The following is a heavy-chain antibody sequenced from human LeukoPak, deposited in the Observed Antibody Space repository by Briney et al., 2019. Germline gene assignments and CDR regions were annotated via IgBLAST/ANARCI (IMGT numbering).Heavy chain of an antibody. CDR2: IPTSGST. V-gene: IGHV4-4*07. CDR3: ARAQLNLLVDFGMDV. Sequence: SETLSLTCTVSGGSISSYYWGWIRQPAGKGLEWIGRIPTSGSTNYNPSLKSRVTISVDTSKTQFSLKLSSVTAVDTAVYYCARAQLNLLVDFGMDVWGQGTTVTVSS. D-gene: IGHD1-1*01. J-gene: IGHJ6*02. CDR1: GGSISSYY.